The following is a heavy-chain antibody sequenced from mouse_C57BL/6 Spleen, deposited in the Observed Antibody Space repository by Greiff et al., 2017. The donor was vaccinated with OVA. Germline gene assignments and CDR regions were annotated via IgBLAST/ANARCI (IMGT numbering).Heavy chain of an antibody. CDR2: INSDGGST. D-gene: IGHD1-1*01. Sequence: EVKVVESGGGLVQPGESLKLSCESNEYEFPSHDMSWVRKTPEKRLELVAAINSDGGSTYYPDTMERRFTISRDNTKKTLYLQMSSLRSEDAALYYCARGSSYWYFDVWGTGTTVTVSS. CDR1: EYEFPSHD. V-gene: IGHV5-2*01. CDR3: ARGSSYWYFDV. J-gene: IGHJ1*03.